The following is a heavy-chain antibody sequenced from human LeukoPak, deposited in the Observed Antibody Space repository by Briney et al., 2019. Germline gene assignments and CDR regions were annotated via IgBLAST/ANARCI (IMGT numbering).Heavy chain of an antibody. CDR1: GFTFSDYW. Sequence: SGGSLRLSCEASGFTFSDYWMSWVRQAPGKGLEWVAIIKEDGSEKFYVGSVKGRFTISRDNAKISLYLQMDNLRAEDTAVYYCTRAFSSWSDYFDYWGQGTLVTVSS. CDR3: TRAFSSWSDYFDY. J-gene: IGHJ4*02. D-gene: IGHD6-13*01. CDR2: IKEDGSEK. V-gene: IGHV3-7*04.